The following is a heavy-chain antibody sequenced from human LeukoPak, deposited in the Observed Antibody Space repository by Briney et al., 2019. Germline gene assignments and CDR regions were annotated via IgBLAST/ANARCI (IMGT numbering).Heavy chain of an antibody. Sequence: GESLKISCKGSGYRFTSYWIGWVRPMPGKGLEWMGIIYPGDSDTRYSPSFQGQVTISADKSITTAYLQWSSLKASDTAMYYCARQLRYFDWLIDYWGQGTLVTVSS. D-gene: IGHD3-9*01. J-gene: IGHJ4*02. CDR1: GYRFTSYW. V-gene: IGHV5-51*01. CDR3: ARQLRYFDWLIDY. CDR2: IYPGDSDT.